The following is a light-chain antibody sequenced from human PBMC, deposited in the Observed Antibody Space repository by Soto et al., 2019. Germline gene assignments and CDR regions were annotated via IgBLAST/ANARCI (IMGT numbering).Light chain of an antibody. CDR3: QRDGGSPLVT. V-gene: IGKV3-20*01. CDR2: GTS. CDR1: QSVSSSY. J-gene: IGKJ5*01. Sequence: EIVLTQSPGTLSLSPGERATLSCRASQSVSSSYLAWYQQKPGQAPRLLIYGTSSRATGIPDRFSGSGSGTVFTLTISRLEPEDFAVYFCQRDGGSPLVTFGQGTRLEIK.